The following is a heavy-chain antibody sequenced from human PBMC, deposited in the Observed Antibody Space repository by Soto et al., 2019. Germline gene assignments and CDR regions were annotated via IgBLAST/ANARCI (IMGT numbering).Heavy chain of an antibody. Sequence: QVQLVQSGAEVKKPGSSVKVSCKASGGTFSSYAISWVRQAPGQGLEWMGGIIPIFGTANYAQKFQGRVTITADESTSTAYMELSSLRSEDTAVYYCASSPNYYDRSGYNFQHWGQGTLVTVSS. V-gene: IGHV1-69*12. CDR1: GGTFSSYA. CDR3: ASSPNYYDRSGYNFQH. J-gene: IGHJ1*01. D-gene: IGHD3-22*01. CDR2: IIPIFGTA.